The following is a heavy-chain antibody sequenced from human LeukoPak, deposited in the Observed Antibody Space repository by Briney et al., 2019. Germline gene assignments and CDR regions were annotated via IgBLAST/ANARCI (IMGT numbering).Heavy chain of an antibody. J-gene: IGHJ1*01. CDR1: GDSVSSNSAT. Sequence: SQALSLTRAISGDSVSSNSATWNWIRQSPSRGLEWQGRTYYRSKWYKYYAVSVKSRITINPDTSKNQFSLQLNSVTPEDTAVYYCARGPSYFQHWGQGTLVTVSS. V-gene: IGHV6-1*01. CDR3: ARGPSYFQH. CDR2: TYYRSKWYK.